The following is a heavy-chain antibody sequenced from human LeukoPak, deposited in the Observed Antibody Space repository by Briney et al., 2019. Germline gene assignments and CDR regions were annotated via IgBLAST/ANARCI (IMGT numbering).Heavy chain of an antibody. CDR1: GGSISSYY. V-gene: IGHV4-59*12. CDR2: IYYSGST. CDR3: AGGYRPPYYYDSSGYSRLTTSNYNWFDP. Sequence: SETLSLTCTVSGGSISSYYWSWIRQPPGKGLEWIGYIYYSGSTYYNPSLKSRVTISVDTSKNQFSLRRSSVTAADTAVYYCAGGYRPPYYYDSSGYSRLTTSNYNWFDPWGQGTLVTVSS. J-gene: IGHJ5*02. D-gene: IGHD3-22*01.